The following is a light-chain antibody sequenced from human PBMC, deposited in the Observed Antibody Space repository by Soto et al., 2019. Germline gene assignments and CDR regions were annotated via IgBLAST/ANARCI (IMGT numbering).Light chain of an antibody. Sequence: EIVLTQSPATLSLSPGDRATLSCRASQSVSSYLAWYQQKPGQAPRLLIYDASNRATGIPARFSGSGSGTAFTLTITTLEPEDFAVYYCQQRINWPSTFGGGTKVEIK. CDR3: QQRINWPST. CDR2: DAS. V-gene: IGKV3-11*01. CDR1: QSVSSY. J-gene: IGKJ4*01.